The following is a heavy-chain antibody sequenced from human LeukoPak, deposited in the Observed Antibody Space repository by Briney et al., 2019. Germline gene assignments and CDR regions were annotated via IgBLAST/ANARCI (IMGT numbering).Heavy chain of an antibody. CDR2: IFHSGST. CDR1: GATIGSGHW. CDR3: ARDQAVRSWYFDL. V-gene: IGHV4-4*02. D-gene: IGHD4-17*01. Sequence: SETLSLTCAVSGATIGSGHWWTWVRQSPGKEPEWIGEIFHSGSTDYNPSLKSRVTISVDKSENHFSLKLTSVTDADTAVYYCARDQAVRSWYFDLWGRGILVTVSS. J-gene: IGHJ2*01.